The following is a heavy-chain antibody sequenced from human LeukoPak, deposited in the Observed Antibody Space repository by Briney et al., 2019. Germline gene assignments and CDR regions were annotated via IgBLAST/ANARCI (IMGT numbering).Heavy chain of an antibody. CDR1: GFTFSSYS. D-gene: IGHD6-13*01. V-gene: IGHV3-21*01. Sequence: GGSLRLSCAASGFTFSSYSMNWVRQAPEKGLEWVSSISSSSSYIYYADSVKGRFTISRDNAKNSLYLQMNSLRAEDTAVYYCARGGVAAGTCWGQGTLVTVSS. CDR3: ARGGVAAGTC. CDR2: ISSSSSYI. J-gene: IGHJ4*02.